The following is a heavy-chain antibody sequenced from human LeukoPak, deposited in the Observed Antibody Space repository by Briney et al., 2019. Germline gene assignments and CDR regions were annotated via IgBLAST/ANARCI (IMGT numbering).Heavy chain of an antibody. Sequence: PGGSLRPSCAASGFTFSRYWMGWVRQAPGKGLEWVAKIKPDGSEKYSVDSVKGRFTISRDNAKNSLYLQMTSLRAEDTALYYCARDLRAAAGPRAFDYWGQGTLVTVSS. V-gene: IGHV3-7*01. CDR1: GFTFSRYW. J-gene: IGHJ4*02. D-gene: IGHD6-13*01. CDR3: ARDLRAAAGPRAFDY. CDR2: IKPDGSEK.